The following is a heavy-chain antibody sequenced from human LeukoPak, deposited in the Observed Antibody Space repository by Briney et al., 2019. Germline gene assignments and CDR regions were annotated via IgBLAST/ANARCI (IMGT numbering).Heavy chain of an antibody. CDR1: GFTFSSYN. J-gene: IGHJ4*02. CDR2: ISSSSSTI. D-gene: IGHD3-22*01. CDR3: ARDRNYDGSVYYEDDYFDY. Sequence: GGSLRLSCAASGFTFSSYNMNWVRQAPGKGLEWVSYISSSSSTIYYADSVKGRFTISRDNAKSSLYLQMNSLRAEDTAVYYCARDRNYDGSVYYEDDYFDYWGQGTLVTVSS. V-gene: IGHV3-48*01.